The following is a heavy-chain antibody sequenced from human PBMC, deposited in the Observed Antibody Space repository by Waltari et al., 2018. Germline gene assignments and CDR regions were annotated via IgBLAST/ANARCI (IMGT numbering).Heavy chain of an antibody. V-gene: IGHV3-53*01. CDR3: AKVDNVGLNNY. CDR1: GFTVGNNF. D-gene: IGHD1-1*01. Sequence: EVQLVESGGDLIQPGGYLRLSCAASGFTVGNNFMGWVRQAPGKVLEWVSVSYSGSSTNYIDSVMCRFTISRDSSNNTLYLHMNSLRAEDTAVYYCAKVDNVGLNNYWGQGTLVTVSS. CDR2: SYSGSST. J-gene: IGHJ4*02.